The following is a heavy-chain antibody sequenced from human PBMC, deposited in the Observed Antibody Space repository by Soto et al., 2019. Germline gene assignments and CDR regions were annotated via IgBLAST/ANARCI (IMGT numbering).Heavy chain of an antibody. CDR2: ISNDGTNK. CDR1: GFTFSNCA. CDR3: AAAFLAAEIDF. V-gene: IGHV3-30-3*01. J-gene: IGHJ4*01. D-gene: IGHD6-13*01. Sequence: GGSLRLSCAASGFTFSNCAMHGIRQAPGKGLEWEALISNDGTNKYYADSVKGQLTISRDNSKSIMYLQMNSLRAEDTALYYCAAAFLAAEIDFWGHGTPVTVSS.